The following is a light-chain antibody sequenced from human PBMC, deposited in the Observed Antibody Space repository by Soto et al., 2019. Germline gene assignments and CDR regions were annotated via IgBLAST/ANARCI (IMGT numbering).Light chain of an antibody. CDR1: SSDVGGYDY. V-gene: IGLV2-14*01. J-gene: IGLJ1*01. CDR3: SAYPSTSYV. Sequence: QSALTQPASVSGSPGQSITISCTGTSSDVGGYDYVSWYQQHPGKAPKLMIYDVSNRPSGVSNRFSGSKSGNTASLTISVLQVYVSGYYDCSAYPSTSYVCASGTNVT. CDR2: DVS.